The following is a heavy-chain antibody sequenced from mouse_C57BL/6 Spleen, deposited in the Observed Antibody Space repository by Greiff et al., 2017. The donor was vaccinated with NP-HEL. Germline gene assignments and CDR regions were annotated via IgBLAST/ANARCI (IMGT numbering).Heavy chain of an antibody. CDR1: GFSLTSYG. J-gene: IGHJ2*01. CDR3: AREMGLYFDY. D-gene: IGHD4-1*01. V-gene: IGHV2-2*01. CDR2: IWSGGST. Sequence: QVQLQQSGPGLVQPSQSLSITCTVSGFSLTSYGVHWVRQSPGKGLEWLGVIWSGGSTDYNAAFISRLSISKDNAKSQVFFKMNRLQADDTAIYYCAREMGLYFDYWGQGTTLTVSS.